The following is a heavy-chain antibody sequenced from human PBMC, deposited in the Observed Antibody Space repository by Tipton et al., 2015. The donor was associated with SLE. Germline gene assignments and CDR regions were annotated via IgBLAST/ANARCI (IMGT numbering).Heavy chain of an antibody. Sequence: TLSLTCTVSGDSINSGSHYWGWIRQPPGKGLEWIGYIFYSGSTNYNPSLKSRVTLSVDTSKNQFSLSLRSVTAADTAVYYWARRHSYGYFDYWGQGTLVTVSS. V-gene: IGHV4-61*05. D-gene: IGHD5-18*01. CDR1: GDSINSGSHY. CDR3: ARRHSYGYFDY. CDR2: IFYSGST. J-gene: IGHJ4*02.